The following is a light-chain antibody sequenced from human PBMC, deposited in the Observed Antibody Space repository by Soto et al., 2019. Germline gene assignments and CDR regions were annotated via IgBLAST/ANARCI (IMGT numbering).Light chain of an antibody. V-gene: IGKV1-33*01. Sequence: DIQMTQSPSSLSASVGDRVTITCQASQDISNYLNWYQQKPGKAPKRLIYDASNLETGVPSRFSGSGSGTDFTFTISSLQAEDIATYYCQQYDNLPPFTFGPGTKVDIK. CDR2: DAS. CDR1: QDISNY. J-gene: IGKJ3*01. CDR3: QQYDNLPPFT.